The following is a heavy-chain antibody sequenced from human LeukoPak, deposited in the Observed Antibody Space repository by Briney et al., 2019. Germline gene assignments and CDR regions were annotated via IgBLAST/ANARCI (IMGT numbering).Heavy chain of an antibody. V-gene: IGHV4-31*02. Sequence: SWVRQAPGKGLEWIGYIYYSGSTYYNPSLKSRVTISVDTSKNQFSLKLSSVTAADTAVYYCARERPPVGGMDVWGQGTTVTVSS. CDR3: ARERPPVGGMDV. J-gene: IGHJ6*02. CDR2: IYYSGST.